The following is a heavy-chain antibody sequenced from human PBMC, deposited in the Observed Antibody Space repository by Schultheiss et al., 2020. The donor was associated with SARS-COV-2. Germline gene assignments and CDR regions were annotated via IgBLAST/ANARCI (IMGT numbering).Heavy chain of an antibody. CDR2: IYYSGST. D-gene: IGHD6-19*01. CDR1: GGSFSGYY. J-gene: IGHJ4*02. CDR3: ARFYGSGWYYYFDY. V-gene: IGHV4-59*01. Sequence: SETLSLTCAVYGGSFSGYYWSWIRQPPGKGLEWIGYIYYSGSTNYNPSLKSRVTISVDTSKNQFSLKLSSVTAADTAVYYCARFYGSGWYYYFDYWGQGTLVTVSS.